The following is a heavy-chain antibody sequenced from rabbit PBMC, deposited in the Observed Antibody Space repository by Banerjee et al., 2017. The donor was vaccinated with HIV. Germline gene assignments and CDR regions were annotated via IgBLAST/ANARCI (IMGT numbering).Heavy chain of an antibody. CDR1: GFSFSDKYF. J-gene: IGHJ4*01. D-gene: IGHD4-2*01. CDR2: IYTDDDST. CDR3: ARGDFAPYFNL. V-gene: IGHV1S45*01. Sequence: QEQLVESGGGLVQPGGSLKLSCKASGFSFSDKYFMCWVHQAPGKGLEWIGCIYTDDDSTYYARWANGRFTISKTTSTTVTLQMTSLTAADTATYFCARGDFAPYFNLWGPGTLVTVS.